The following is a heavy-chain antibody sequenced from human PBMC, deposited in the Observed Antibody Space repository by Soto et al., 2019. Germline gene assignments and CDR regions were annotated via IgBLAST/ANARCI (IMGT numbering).Heavy chain of an antibody. D-gene: IGHD3-9*01. Sequence: QVQLVQSGAEVKKPGASVKGSCKASGYTFTSYYMHWVRQAPEQGLVWMGIINPSGGSTSYAQKFQGRVTMTRDTSTSTVYMELRSLRSEDTAVYYCARDYDIFDYWGQGTLVTVSS. V-gene: IGHV1-46*01. CDR2: INPSGGST. CDR1: GYTFTSYY. CDR3: ARDYDIFDY. J-gene: IGHJ4*02.